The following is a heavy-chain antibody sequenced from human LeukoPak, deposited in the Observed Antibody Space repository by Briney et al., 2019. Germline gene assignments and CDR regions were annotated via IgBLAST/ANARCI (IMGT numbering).Heavy chain of an antibody. V-gene: IGHV4-4*07. Sequence: SETLSLTCTVSGGSISSYYWSWIRQPAGKGLEWIGRIYSSGSTNNNPSLKSRVSMSVDTSKNQFSLKLSSVTAADTAVYYCARAPVVVPAAIHFDYWGQGTLVTVSS. CDR2: IYSSGST. CDR1: GGSISSYY. J-gene: IGHJ4*02. D-gene: IGHD2-2*01. CDR3: ARAPVVVPAAIHFDY.